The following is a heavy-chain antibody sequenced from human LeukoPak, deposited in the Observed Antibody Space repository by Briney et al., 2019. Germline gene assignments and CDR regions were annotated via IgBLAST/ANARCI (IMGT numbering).Heavy chain of an antibody. V-gene: IGHV3-30*02. CDR1: RFTFTNFV. J-gene: IGHJ6*03. D-gene: IGHD3-22*01. CDR3: AKQMIERPHYYYMDV. Sequence: GGSLRLSCAASRFTFTNFVMSWVRQAPGKGLEWVAFTQYDESNKYYADSVKGRFTISRDNSKNTVFLQMNSLRPEDTALYYCAKQMIERPHYYYMDVWGKGTTVTVSS. CDR2: TQYDESNK.